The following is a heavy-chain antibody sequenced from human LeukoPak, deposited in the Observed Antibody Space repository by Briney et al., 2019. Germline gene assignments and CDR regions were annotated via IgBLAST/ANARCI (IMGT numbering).Heavy chain of an antibody. V-gene: IGHV6-1*01. D-gene: IGHD3-16*01. CDR2: TYYRSKWYN. CDR1: VGSGSSVDPA. Sequence: LPLTCGICVGSGSSVDPAGHWIRQSQSRGLEWLGRTYYRSKWYNDYAISVKSRITINPDTSKNQFSLQLKSVTPEDTAVYYCARGGMTAFDLWGQGTMVTVSS. J-gene: IGHJ3*01. CDR3: ARGGMTAFDL.